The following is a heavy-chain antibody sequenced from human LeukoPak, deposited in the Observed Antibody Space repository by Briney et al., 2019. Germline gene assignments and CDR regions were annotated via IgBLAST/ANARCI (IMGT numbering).Heavy chain of an antibody. CDR2: ISDSGGRT. V-gene: IGHV3-23*01. J-gene: IGHJ4*02. CDR3: AKDNHYYDSSGYYGPFDY. Sequence: GGSLRLSCAASGFTVNSNFMSWVRQAPGKGLEWVSAISDSGGRTYYADSVKGRFTISRDNSRNTLYLQMNSLRAEDTAVYYCAKDNHYYDSSGYYGPFDYWGQGTLVTVSS. D-gene: IGHD3-22*01. CDR1: GFTVNSNF.